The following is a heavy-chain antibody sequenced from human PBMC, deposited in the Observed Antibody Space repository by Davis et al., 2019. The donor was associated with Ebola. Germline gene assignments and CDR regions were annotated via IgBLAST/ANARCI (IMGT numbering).Heavy chain of an antibody. CDR2: INAANGNT. D-gene: IGHD3-10*01. CDR3: AREGRVQGLISAGMDV. J-gene: IGHJ6*02. V-gene: IGHV1-3*01. CDR1: GYTFNTYA. Sequence: ASVKVSCKASGYTFNTYAMHWVRQAPGKGLEWMGWINAANGNTRYSKKFQDRVTIIRDRSASTVYMELSSLRSEDTAVYYCAREGRVQGLISAGMDVWGQGTTVTVSS.